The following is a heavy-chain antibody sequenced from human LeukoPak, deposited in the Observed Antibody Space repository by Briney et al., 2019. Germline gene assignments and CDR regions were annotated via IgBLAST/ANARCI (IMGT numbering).Heavy chain of an antibody. D-gene: IGHD3-3*02. V-gene: IGHV3-23*01. J-gene: IGHJ3*02. CDR3: AKIRPPAYDI. Sequence: GGSLRLSCTVSGFTVSSNSMNWVRQAPGKGLEWVSAISGVGGGGTYYADSVKGRFTISRDNSKNTLYLQMNSLRAEDTAVYYCAKIRPPAYDIWGQGTMVTVSS. CDR1: GFTVSSNS. CDR2: ISGVGGGGT.